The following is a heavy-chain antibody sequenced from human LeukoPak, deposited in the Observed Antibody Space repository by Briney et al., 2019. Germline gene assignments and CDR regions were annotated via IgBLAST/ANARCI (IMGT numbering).Heavy chain of an antibody. D-gene: IGHD3-22*01. CDR2: IYHSGST. CDR1: GYSISSGYY. J-gene: IGHJ4*02. CDR3: ARDQTYYYDSSGYFIY. Sequence: PSETLSLTCTVSGYSISSGYYWGWIRQPPGKGLEWIGSIYHSGSTYYNPSLKSRVTISVDTSKNQFSLKLSSVTAADTAVYYCARDQTYYYDSSGYFIYWGQGTLVTVSS. V-gene: IGHV4-38-2*02.